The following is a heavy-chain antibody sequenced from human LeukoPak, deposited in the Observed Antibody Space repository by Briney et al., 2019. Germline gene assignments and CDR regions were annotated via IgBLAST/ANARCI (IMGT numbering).Heavy chain of an antibody. V-gene: IGHV3-30*03. CDR1: GFTFSSYG. CDR2: ISYDGSNK. J-gene: IGHJ4*02. Sequence: GRSLGLSCAASGFTFSSYGMHWVRQAPGKGLEWVAVISYDGSNKYYADSVKGRFTISRDNAKNSLYLQMNSLRAEDTAVYYCARGGGPLDYWGQGTLVTVSS. CDR3: ARGGGPLDY.